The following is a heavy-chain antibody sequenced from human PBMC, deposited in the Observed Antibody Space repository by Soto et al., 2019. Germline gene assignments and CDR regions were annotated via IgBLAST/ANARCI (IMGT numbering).Heavy chain of an antibody. V-gene: IGHV4-4*08. D-gene: IGHD2-2*03. CDR3: ARDLGIGSGPFDA. CDR2: IYNSGRT. Sequence: QVQLQESGPGLVKPSETLSLTCTVSGDSITSYYWSWIRQPPGKALEWIGYIYNSGRTDNNPSLKIRVTISLDPAKKQFSLKLKSVTAADTAVYYCARDLGIGSGPFDAWGQGTMVTVSA. CDR1: GDSITSYY. J-gene: IGHJ3*01.